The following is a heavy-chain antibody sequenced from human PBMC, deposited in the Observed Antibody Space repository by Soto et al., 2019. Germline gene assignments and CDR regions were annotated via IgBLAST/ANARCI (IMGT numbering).Heavy chain of an antibody. V-gene: IGHV3-33*08. D-gene: IGHD6-19*01. J-gene: IGHJ4*02. CDR1: GFTFSSYG. Sequence: VQLVESGGGLVKPGGSLRLSCAASGFTFSSYGMHWVRQAPGKGLEWVAVIWYDGSNKYYADSVKGRFTISRDNSKNTLYLQMNSLRAEDTAVYYCAREGGYSSGWYDYWGQGTLVTVSS. CDR3: AREGGYSSGWYDY. CDR2: IWYDGSNK.